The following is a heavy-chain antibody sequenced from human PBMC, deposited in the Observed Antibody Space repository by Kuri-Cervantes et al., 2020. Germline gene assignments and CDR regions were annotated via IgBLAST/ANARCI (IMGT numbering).Heavy chain of an antibody. CDR3: AREVRGVISQIDY. D-gene: IGHD3-10*01. Sequence: SETLSLTCAVSGGSISSSNWWSWVRQPPGKGLEWIGEIYHSGSTNNNPSLKSRVTISVDTSKNQFSLKLSSVTAADTAVYYCAREVRGVISQIDYWGQGTLVTVSS. J-gene: IGHJ4*02. CDR1: GGSISSSNW. V-gene: IGHV4-4*02. CDR2: IYHSGST.